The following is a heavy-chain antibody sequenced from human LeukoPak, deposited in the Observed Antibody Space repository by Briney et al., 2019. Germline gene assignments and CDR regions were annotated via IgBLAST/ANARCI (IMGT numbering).Heavy chain of an antibody. Sequence: GGSLRLSCAASGFTFDDYAMHWVRQAPGKGLEWVSGISWNSGSIGYADSVKGRFTISRDNAKNSLYLQMNSLRAEDTALYYCAKDRGPSSKTLDYWGQGTLVTVSS. D-gene: IGHD6-13*01. J-gene: IGHJ4*02. CDR2: ISWNSGSI. CDR3: AKDRGPSSKTLDY. CDR1: GFTFDDYA. V-gene: IGHV3-9*01.